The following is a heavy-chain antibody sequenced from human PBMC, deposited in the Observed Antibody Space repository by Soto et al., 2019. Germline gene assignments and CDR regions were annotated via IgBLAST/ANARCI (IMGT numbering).Heavy chain of an antibody. J-gene: IGHJ4*02. CDR2: ISYDGSNK. V-gene: IGHV3-30-3*01. Sequence: QVQLVESGGGVVQPGRSLRLSCAASGFTFSSYARHWVRQAPGKGLEWVAVISYDGSNKYYADSVKGRFTISRDNSKNTLFLQINGLRAADTAVDYCARVGRLHYLDYWGQGTLVTVSS. D-gene: IGHD4-17*01. CDR3: ARVGRLHYLDY. CDR1: GFTFSSYA.